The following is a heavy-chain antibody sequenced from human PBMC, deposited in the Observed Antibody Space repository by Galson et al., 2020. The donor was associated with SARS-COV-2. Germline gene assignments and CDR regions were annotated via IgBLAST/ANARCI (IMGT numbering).Heavy chain of an antibody. V-gene: IGHV4-34*01. Sequence: SETLSLTCAVSGGSFSGYYWSWIRQPPGKGLEWIGEINHSGNTNYNPSLKSRVTISVDTSKNQFSLKLSSVTAADTAVYYCARGVPIAVAGTVRYFDLWGRGTLVTVSS. CDR1: GGSFSGYY. D-gene: IGHD6-19*01. CDR3: ARGVPIAVAGTVRYFDL. CDR2: INHSGNT. J-gene: IGHJ2*01.